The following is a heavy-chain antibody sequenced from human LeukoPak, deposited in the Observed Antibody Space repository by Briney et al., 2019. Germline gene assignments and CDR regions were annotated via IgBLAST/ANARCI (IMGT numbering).Heavy chain of an antibody. Sequence: GESLKISCKGSGYSFTSYWIGWVRQMPGKGLEWMGIIYPDDSDTRYSPSFQGQVTISADKSISTAYLQWSSLKASDTAMYYCARVLSYSSRPFDYWGQGTLVTVSS. CDR3: ARVLSYSSRPFDY. CDR1: GYSFTSYW. J-gene: IGHJ4*02. V-gene: IGHV5-51*01. D-gene: IGHD6-13*01. CDR2: IYPDDSDT.